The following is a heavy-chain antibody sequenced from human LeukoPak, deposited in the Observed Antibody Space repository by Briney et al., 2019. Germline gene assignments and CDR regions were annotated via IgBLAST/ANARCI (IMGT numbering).Heavy chain of an antibody. V-gene: IGHV3-13*01. Sequence: GGSLRLSCAASGFTFSSYDMHWVRQATGKGLEWVSAIGTAGDTYYPGSVKGRFTISRDNSKNTLYLQMNSLRAEDTAVYYCARDGNYYYGMDVWGQGTTVTVSS. CDR3: ARDGNYYYGMDV. J-gene: IGHJ6*02. CDR2: IGTAGDT. D-gene: IGHD1-26*01. CDR1: GFTFSSYD.